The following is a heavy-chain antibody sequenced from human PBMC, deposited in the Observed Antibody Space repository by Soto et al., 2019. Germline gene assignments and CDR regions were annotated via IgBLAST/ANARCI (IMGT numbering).Heavy chain of an antibody. CDR2: IKSKTDGGTT. CDR3: NTDVTYGDYLIFDY. CDR1: GLIFHNAW. Sequence: EVQLVESGGGLVKPGGSLRLSCAASGLIFHNAWMNWVRQAPGKGLEWVGRIKSKTDGGTTDFAAPVKGRFTISRDDSKNTLYLQMNSLKTEDTAVYFCNTDVTYGDYLIFDYWGQGTLVTVSS. J-gene: IGHJ4*02. V-gene: IGHV3-15*01. D-gene: IGHD4-17*01.